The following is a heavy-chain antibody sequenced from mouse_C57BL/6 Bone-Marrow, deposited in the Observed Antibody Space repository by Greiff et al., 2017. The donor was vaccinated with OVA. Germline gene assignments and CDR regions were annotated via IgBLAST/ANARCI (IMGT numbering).Heavy chain of an antibody. J-gene: IGHJ3*01. CDR3: ARSKPPSYEYGGFAY. CDR1: GYTFTSYW. D-gene: IGHD2-4*01. V-gene: IGHV1-55*01. Sequence: QVQLKQPGAELVKPGASVKMSCKASGYTFTSYWITWVKQRPGQGLEWIGDIYPGSGSTNYNEKFKSKATLTVDTSSSTAYMQLSSLTSEDSAVYYCARSKPPSYEYGGFAYWGQGTLVTVSA. CDR2: IYPGSGST.